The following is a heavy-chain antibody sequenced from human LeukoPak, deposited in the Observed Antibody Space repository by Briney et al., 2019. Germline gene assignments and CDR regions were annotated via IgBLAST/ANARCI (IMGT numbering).Heavy chain of an antibody. CDR3: ARASPYYYDSSGYLIGY. CDR1: GYTFTSYY. Sequence: ASVKVSCKASGYTFTSYYMHWVRQAPGQGLEWMGIINPSGGSTSYAQKFQGRVTMTRDTSTSTVYMELSSLRSEDTAVYYCARASPYYYDSSGYLIGYWGQGTLVTVSS. CDR2: INPSGGST. D-gene: IGHD3-22*01. J-gene: IGHJ4*02. V-gene: IGHV1-46*01.